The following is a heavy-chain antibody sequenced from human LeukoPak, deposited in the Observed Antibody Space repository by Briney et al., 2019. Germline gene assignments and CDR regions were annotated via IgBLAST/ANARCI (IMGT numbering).Heavy chain of an antibody. V-gene: IGHV3-64*01. CDR2: ISSNGVST. CDR1: GFTFSSYA. Sequence: GGSLRLSCAASGFTFSSYAMHWVRQAPGKGLEYVSAISSNGVSTYYANSVKGRFTISRDNSKNTLYLQMGSLKAEDMAVYYCARDRGDIVVVPANRTYLAPHYYFDYWGQGTLVTVSS. CDR3: ARDRGDIVVVPANRTYLAPHYYFDY. D-gene: IGHD2-2*01. J-gene: IGHJ4*02.